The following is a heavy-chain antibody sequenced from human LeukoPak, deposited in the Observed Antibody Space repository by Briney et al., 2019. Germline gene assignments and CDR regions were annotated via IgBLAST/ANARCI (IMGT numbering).Heavy chain of an antibody. V-gene: IGHV3-23*01. CDR1: GFTFSSYA. D-gene: IGHD6-13*01. J-gene: IGHJ4*02. CDR3: AKDGPGYSSSWAAFDY. Sequence: GGSLRLSCAASGFTFSSYAMSWVRQAPGKGLEWVSAISGSGGSTYYADSVKGRFTISRDNSKNTLYLQMNSLRAEDTAVYYCAKDGPGYSSSWAAFDYWGQGTLVTVSS. CDR2: ISGSGGST.